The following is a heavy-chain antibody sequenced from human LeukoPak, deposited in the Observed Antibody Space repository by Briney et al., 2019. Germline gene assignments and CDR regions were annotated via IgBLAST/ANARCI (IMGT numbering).Heavy chain of an antibody. D-gene: IGHD3-10*01. V-gene: IGHV3-48*03. CDR2: ISASGQTI. CDR1: GFSFSTYE. J-gene: IGHJ4*02. CDR3: AKEWAYGSGSYYNYFDY. Sequence: GGSLRLSCAASGFSFSTYEFHWVRHAPGKGLEWVSYISASGQTIYYADSVRGRFTISRDNAKNSLYLQMNSLRAEDTAVYYCAKEWAYGSGSYYNYFDYWGQGTLVTVSS.